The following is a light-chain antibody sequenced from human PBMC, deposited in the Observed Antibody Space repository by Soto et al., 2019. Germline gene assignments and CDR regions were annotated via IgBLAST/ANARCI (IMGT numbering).Light chain of an antibody. V-gene: IGLV2-14*03. CDR2: DVS. Sequence: QSALTQPASASGSPGQSITISCTGTSSDVGGYNYVSWYQQRPGRAPKLMIFDVSTRPSGISNRFSGSKSGDTASLTISGLQAEDEADYYCSSYASSSALVRFGGGTKLTVL. CDR3: SSYASSSALVR. CDR1: SSDVGGYNY. J-gene: IGLJ2*01.